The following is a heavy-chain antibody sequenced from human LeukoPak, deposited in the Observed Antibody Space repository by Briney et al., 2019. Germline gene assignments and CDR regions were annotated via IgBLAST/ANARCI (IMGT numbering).Heavy chain of an antibody. Sequence: ASVKVSCKASGYTFTGYYYIHWVRQAPGQGLEWMGWINPDSVTTNYAQKFQGRVTMTRDTFISTAYMELSGLRSDDTAVYYCAITNQWELLPLEWGQGTLVTVSS. J-gene: IGHJ4*02. CDR2: INPDSVTT. V-gene: IGHV1-2*02. CDR3: AITNQWELLPLE. D-gene: IGHD1-26*01. CDR1: GYTFTGYYY.